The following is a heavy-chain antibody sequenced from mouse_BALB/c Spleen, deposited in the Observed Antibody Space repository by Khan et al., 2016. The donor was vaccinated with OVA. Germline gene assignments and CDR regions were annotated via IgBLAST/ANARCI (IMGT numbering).Heavy chain of an antibody. CDR1: GYSITSDYA. V-gene: IGHV3-2*02. CDR2: ISYSGNT. J-gene: IGHJ2*01. CDR3: ARIKGGDFDY. Sequence: EVQLQESGPGLVKPSQSLSLTCTVTGYSITSDYAWNWIRQFPGNNLEWMGYISYSGNTKYTPSLKSRISITRDTSKNQFFLQLNSVTIEDTATYYCARIKGGDFDYWGQGTTLTGSS.